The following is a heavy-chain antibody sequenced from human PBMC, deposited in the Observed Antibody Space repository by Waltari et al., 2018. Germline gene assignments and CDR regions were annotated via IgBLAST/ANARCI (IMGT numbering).Heavy chain of an antibody. CDR1: GVTFSSYA. CDR2: IIPIFGTA. D-gene: IGHD3-10*01. CDR3: ARRPFRGSGTSFDI. Sequence: QVQLVQSGAEVKKPGSSVKVSCKASGVTFSSYAISWVRQAPGQGLEWMGGIIPIFGTANYAKKFQGRVTITADESTRTAYMELSSLRSEDTAVYYCARRPFRGSGTSFDIWGQGTMVTVSS. V-gene: IGHV1-69*12. J-gene: IGHJ3*02.